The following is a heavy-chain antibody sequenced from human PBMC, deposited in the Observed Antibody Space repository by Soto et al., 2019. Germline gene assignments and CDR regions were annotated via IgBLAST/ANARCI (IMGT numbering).Heavy chain of an antibody. CDR2: IMPVFGRP. CDR3: ARQFDYDTSGYYYAY. CDR1: GGTFSKNT. J-gene: IGHJ4*02. V-gene: IGHV1-69*13. D-gene: IGHD3-22*01. Sequence: SVKVSCKASGGTFSKNTISWVRQAPGQGLEWVGGIMPVFGRPNYAQKFQGRVTITADEYTRTAYMELSRLKSDDTAVYYCARQFDYDTSGYYYAYWGQGTQVTVSS.